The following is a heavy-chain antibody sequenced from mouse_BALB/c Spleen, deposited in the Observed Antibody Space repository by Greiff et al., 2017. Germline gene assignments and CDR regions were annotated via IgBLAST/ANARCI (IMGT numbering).Heavy chain of an antibody. J-gene: IGHJ2*01. CDR1: GFNIKDYY. CDR3: NAQGYLDY. V-gene: IGHV14-4*02. Sequence: EVQLQQSGAELVRPGASVKLSCTASGFNIKDYYMHWVKQRPEQGLEWIGWIDPENGDTEYAPKFQGKATMTADTSSNTAYLQLSSLTSEDTAVYYCNAQGYLDYWGQGTTLTVSS. CDR2: IDPENGDT.